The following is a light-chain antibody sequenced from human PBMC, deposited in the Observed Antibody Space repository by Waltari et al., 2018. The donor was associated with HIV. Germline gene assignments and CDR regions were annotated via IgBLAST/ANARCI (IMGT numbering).Light chain of an antibody. CDR2: ENT. J-gene: IGLJ3*02. Sequence: QSVLTQPPSVSAAPGQKVTISCSGGSSNIGENSVSWYQQSPGTAPSLLIYENTKRRSGLPDRFSGSKSATSATLDITGLQTGDEADYYCASWDSSLSVGVFGGGTRLTVL. CDR3: ASWDSSLSVGV. CDR1: SSNIGENS. V-gene: IGLV1-51*02.